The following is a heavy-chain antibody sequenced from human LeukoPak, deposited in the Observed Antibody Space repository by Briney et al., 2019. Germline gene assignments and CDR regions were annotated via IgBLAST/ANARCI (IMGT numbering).Heavy chain of an antibody. J-gene: IGHJ6*03. CDR1: GGSFSGYY. V-gene: IGHV4-34*01. D-gene: IGHD3-3*01. CDR2: INHSGST. Sequence: KPSETLSLTCAVYGGSFSGYYWSWIRQPPGKGLEWIGEINHSGSTNYNPSLKSRVTISVDTSKNQFSLKLSSVTAADTAVYYCARGAVNYDFWSGYYSTVYYYYYMDVWGKGTTVTVSS. CDR3: ARGAVNYDFWSGYYSTVYYYYYMDV.